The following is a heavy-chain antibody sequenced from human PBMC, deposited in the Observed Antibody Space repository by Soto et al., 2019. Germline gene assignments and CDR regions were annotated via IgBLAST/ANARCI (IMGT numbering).Heavy chain of an antibody. CDR1: GGSVSSGSYY. Sequence: QVQLQESGPGLVKPSETLSLTCTVSGGSVSSGSYYWSWIRQSPGKGLEWIGYIYYSGSTDYNPSPKSRVTVSLDTSNTQFALRLRSVTAADTAVYYCARGIESWYQVSYYSGMYVWGQGTTVTVSS. J-gene: IGHJ6*02. CDR2: IYYSGST. V-gene: IGHV4-61*01. D-gene: IGHD6-13*01. CDR3: ARGIESWYQVSYYSGMYV.